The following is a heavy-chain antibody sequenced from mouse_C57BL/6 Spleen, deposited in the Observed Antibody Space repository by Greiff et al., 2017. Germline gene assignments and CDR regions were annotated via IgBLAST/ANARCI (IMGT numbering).Heavy chain of an antibody. CDR2: IDPETGGT. D-gene: IGHD2-1*01. CDR3: TDLLRASYFDY. CDR1: GYTFTDYE. V-gene: IGHV1-15*01. J-gene: IGHJ2*01. Sequence: VQLQQSGAELVRPGASVTLSCKASGYTFTDYEMHWVKQTPVHGLEWIGAIDPETGGTAYNQKFKGKAILTADKSSSTAYMELRSLTSEDSAVYYCTDLLRASYFDYWGQGTTLTVSS.